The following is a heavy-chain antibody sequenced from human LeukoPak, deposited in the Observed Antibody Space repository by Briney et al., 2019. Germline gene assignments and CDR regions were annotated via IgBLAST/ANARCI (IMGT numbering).Heavy chain of an antibody. J-gene: IGHJ2*01. CDR3: ARAGGGPTTLYWYFDL. D-gene: IGHD1-7*01. CDR1: GFTFSSYG. V-gene: IGHV3-30*02. Sequence: GGSLRLSCAASGFTFSSYGMHWVRQAPGKGLEWVAFIRYDGSNKYYADSVKGRFTISRDNSKNTLYLQMNSLRPEDTAVYYCARAGGGPTTLYWYFDLWGRGTLVTVSS. CDR2: IRYDGSNK.